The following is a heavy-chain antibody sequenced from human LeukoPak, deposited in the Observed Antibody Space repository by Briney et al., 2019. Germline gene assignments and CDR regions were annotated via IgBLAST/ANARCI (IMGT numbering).Heavy chain of an antibody. CDR3: ARDGYYYGSGSPIDY. V-gene: IGHV4-61*02. Sequence: SETLSLTCTVSGGSISSSSYYWSWIRQPAGKGLEWIGRIYTSGSANYNPSLKSRVTMSVDTSKNQFSLKLSSVTAADTAVYYCARDGYYYGSGSPIDYWGQGTLVTVSS. CDR1: GGSISSSSYY. D-gene: IGHD3-10*01. J-gene: IGHJ4*02. CDR2: IYTSGSA.